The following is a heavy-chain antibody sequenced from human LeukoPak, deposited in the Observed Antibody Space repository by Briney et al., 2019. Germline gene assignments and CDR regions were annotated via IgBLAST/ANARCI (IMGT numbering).Heavy chain of an antibody. CDR1: GFTFSTST. CDR2: INWNGGST. V-gene: IGHV3-20*04. Sequence: GGSLRLSCEASGFTFSTSTMHWVRQAPGKGLEWVSGINWNGGSTGYADSVKGRFTISRDNAKNSLYLQMNSLRAEDTALYYCARDVKGLRYFDWLLYQLAGFDYWGQGTLVTVSS. D-gene: IGHD3-9*01. CDR3: ARDVKGLRYFDWLLYQLAGFDY. J-gene: IGHJ4*02.